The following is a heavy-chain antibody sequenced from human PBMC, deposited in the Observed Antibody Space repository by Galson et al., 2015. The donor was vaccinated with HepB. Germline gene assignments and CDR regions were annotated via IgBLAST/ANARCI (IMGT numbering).Heavy chain of an antibody. D-gene: IGHD6-19*01. CDR3: ARRGSGWYFDY. CDR1: GFTVSSNY. J-gene: IGHJ4*02. CDR2: IYSSGST. V-gene: IGHV3-66*01. Sequence: SLRLSCAASGFTVSSNYMSWVRQAPGKGLEWVSVIYSSGSTYYADSVKGRFTISSDNPKNTLYLQMSSLRAEDTAVYYCARRGSGWYFDYWGQGTLVTVSS.